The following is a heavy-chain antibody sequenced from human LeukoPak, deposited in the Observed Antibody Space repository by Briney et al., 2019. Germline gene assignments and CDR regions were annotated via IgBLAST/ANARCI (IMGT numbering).Heavy chain of an antibody. CDR3: ARLYSSSSGLFDS. J-gene: IGHJ4*02. CDR2: IDWDDAK. D-gene: IGHD6-6*01. Sequence: SGPTLVNPTQTLTLTCTFSGFSLNTGGMCVVWIRQPPGKALEWLARIDWDDAKYYSTSLKTRLTISKDTSKNQVVLTMTNMDPVDTATYYCARLYSSSSGLFDSWGQGTLVTVSS. V-gene: IGHV2-70*11. CDR1: GFSLNTGGMC.